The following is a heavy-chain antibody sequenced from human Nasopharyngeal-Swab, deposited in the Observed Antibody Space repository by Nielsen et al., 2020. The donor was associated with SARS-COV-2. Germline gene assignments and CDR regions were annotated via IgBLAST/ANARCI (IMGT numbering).Heavy chain of an antibody. D-gene: IGHD1-20*01. V-gene: IGHV3-53*01. CDR1: GFTVTNNY. J-gene: IGHJ4*02. Sequence: GESLKISCAASGFTVTNNYMTWVRQVPGKGLEWISHIYASGGTHTADAVKGRFTISRDSSENTLYLEMNNLTPDDTATYYCAAPLTGLHYWGQGTLVTVSS. CDR3: AAPLTGLHY. CDR2: IYASGGT.